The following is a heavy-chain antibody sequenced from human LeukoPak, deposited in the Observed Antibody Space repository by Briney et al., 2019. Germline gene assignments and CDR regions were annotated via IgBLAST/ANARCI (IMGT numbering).Heavy chain of an antibody. CDR2: IKQHGNEK. V-gene: IGHV3-7*05. CDR3: ARVRGGYYFDY. CDR1: GFIFSSYW. Sequence: PGGSLRLSCAASGFIFSSYWMTWVRQAPGEGLEWVANIKQHGNEKYYVDSVKGRFTISRDNAKNSLHLQMNSLRAEDTAVYYCARVRGGYYFDYWGQGTLVTVSS. J-gene: IGHJ4*02. D-gene: IGHD3-16*01.